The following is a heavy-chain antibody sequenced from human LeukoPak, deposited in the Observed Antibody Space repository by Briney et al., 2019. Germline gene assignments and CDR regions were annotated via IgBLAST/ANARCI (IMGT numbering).Heavy chain of an antibody. Sequence: SQTLSLTCTVSGGSISSGGHSWSWIRQPPGKGLEWIGYIYHSGSGSTYYNPSLKSRVTISIDKSKNQFSLKLSSVTAADTAVYYCASSRFFRLWFYFDYWGQGTLVTVSS. CDR1: GGSISSGGHS. V-gene: IGHV4-30-2*01. J-gene: IGHJ4*02. CDR2: IYHSGSGST. CDR3: ASSRFFRLWFYFDY. D-gene: IGHD5-18*01.